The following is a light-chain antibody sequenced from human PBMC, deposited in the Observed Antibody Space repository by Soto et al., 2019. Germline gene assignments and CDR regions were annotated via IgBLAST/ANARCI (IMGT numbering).Light chain of an antibody. V-gene: IGLV2-14*01. CDR1: SSDVGGYNY. CDR2: DVS. CDR3: SSYTSSSTYV. Sequence: QSALTQPASVSGSPGQSITISCTGTSSDVGGYNYVSWYQQHPGKAPKLMIYDVSNRPSGVSNRVSGSKSVNTSSLTISGRQAEDEADDYCSSYTSSSTYVFGTGTKLTVL. J-gene: IGLJ1*01.